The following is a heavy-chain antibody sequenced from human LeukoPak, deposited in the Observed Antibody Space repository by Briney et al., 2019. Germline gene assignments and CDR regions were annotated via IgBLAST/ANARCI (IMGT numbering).Heavy chain of an antibody. CDR2: INHSGST. D-gene: IGHD5-24*01. Sequence: SETLSLTCAVYGGSFSGYYWSWIRQPPGKGLEWIGEINHSGSTNYNPSLKSRVTISVDTSKNQFSLKLSSVTAADTAVYYCARHSMATINYWGQGTLVTVSS. CDR3: ARHSMATINY. J-gene: IGHJ4*02. V-gene: IGHV4-34*01. CDR1: GGSFSGYY.